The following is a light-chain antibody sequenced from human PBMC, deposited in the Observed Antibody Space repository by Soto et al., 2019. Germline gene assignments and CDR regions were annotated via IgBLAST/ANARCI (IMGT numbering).Light chain of an antibody. V-gene: IGKV3-11*01. CDR2: DAS. CDR3: QQRSNWPPYT. CDR1: QSVSSY. Sequence: EIVLTQSPATLSLSPGERATLSCRASQSVSSYLACYQQKPGQAPRLLIYDASNRATGIPARFSGSGYGADYPLTISSLEPEDFAVYYCQQRSNWPPYTFGRGTKLEI. J-gene: IGKJ2*01.